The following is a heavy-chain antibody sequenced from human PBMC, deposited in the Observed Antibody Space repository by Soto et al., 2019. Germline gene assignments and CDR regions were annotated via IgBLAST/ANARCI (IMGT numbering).Heavy chain of an antibody. D-gene: IGHD6-19*01. CDR3: ARKAGTSAFEI. CDR2: IDWDDDK. J-gene: IGHJ3*02. CDR1: GFSLSTSGMC. Sequence: SGPTLVNPTQTLTLTCTFSGFSLSTSGMCVSWIRQPPGKALEWLALIDWDDDKYYSTSLKTRLTISKDTSKNQVVLTMTNMDPVDKATEDGARKAGTSAFEIWGKGTMVTVSS. V-gene: IGHV2-70*01.